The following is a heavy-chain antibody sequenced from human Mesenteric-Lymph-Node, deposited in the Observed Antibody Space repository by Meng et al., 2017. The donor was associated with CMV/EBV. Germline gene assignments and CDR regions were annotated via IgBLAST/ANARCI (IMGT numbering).Heavy chain of an antibody. CDR3: ARQSATVRLVPDY. V-gene: IGHV5-51*01. D-gene: IGHD3-10*01. J-gene: IGHJ4*02. Sequence: GESLKISCQGSGYSFTSYWIGWVRQMPGKGLEWMGIIYPGDSDTRYSPSFQGQVTISADKSISTAYLQWSSLKASDTAMYYCARQSATVRLVPDYWGQGTLVTVSS. CDR1: GYSFTSYW. CDR2: IYPGDSDT.